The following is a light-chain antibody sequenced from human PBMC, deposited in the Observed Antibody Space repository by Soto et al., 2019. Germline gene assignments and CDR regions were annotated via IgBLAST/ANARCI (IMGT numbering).Light chain of an antibody. CDR2: GAS. V-gene: IGKV3-11*01. CDR3: QQRNDWPIT. CDR1: QSFDSH. J-gene: IGKJ5*01. Sequence: EIVLTQSPASLSLSPGEIATLSCRVSQSFDSHLVWYQQKPGQAPRLLIFGASNRATGIPARFSGSGSGTDFTLAINRLEPDDFAVYYCQQRNDWPITFGKGTRLEIK.